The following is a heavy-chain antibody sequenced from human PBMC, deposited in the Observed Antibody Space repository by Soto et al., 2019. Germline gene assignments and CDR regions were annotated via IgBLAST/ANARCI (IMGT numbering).Heavy chain of an antibody. CDR1: GFTFSSYA. Sequence: LRLSCAASGFTFSSYAMSWVRQAPGKGLEWVSAISGSGGSTYYADSVKGRFTISRDNSKNTLYLQMNSLRAEDTAVYYCAKDRGGSGSFWSGYYDYWGQGTLVTVSS. CDR3: AKDRGGSGSFWSGYYDY. CDR2: ISGSGGST. V-gene: IGHV3-23*01. D-gene: IGHD3-3*01. J-gene: IGHJ4*02.